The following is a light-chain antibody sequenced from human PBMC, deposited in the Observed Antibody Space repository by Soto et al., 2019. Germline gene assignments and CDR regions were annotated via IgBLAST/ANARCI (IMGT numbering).Light chain of an antibody. CDR2: DVS. V-gene: IGLV2-11*01. Sequence: SAMTQHRSVPGTPEKSVTISCTGTSSDVGGYNYVSWYQQHPGKAPKLMIYDVSKRPSGVPDRFSGSKSGNTASLTISGLQAEDEADYYCCSYAGSYVFGTGT. CDR1: SSDVGGYNY. J-gene: IGLJ1*01. CDR3: CSYAGSYV.